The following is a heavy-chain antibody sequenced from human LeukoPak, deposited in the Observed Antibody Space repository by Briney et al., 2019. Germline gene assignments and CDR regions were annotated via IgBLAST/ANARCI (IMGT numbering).Heavy chain of an antibody. J-gene: IGHJ3*02. V-gene: IGHV3-48*03. CDR2: ICSSTI. CDR1: GFTLSSYE. CDR3: ARDAYYYDSGGFYFDAFDI. Sequence: GGSLRLSCAASGFTLSSYEMNWVRQAPGKGLEWVSYICSSTIYYEDSVKGRFIIARDNAKNALYLQMKNLRAEDTAVYYCARDAYYYDSGGFYFDAFDIWGQGTMVTVSS. D-gene: IGHD3-22*01.